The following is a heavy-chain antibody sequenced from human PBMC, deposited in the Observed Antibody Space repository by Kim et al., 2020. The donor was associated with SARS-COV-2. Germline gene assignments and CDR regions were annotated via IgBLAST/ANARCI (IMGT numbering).Heavy chain of an antibody. J-gene: IGHJ4*02. V-gene: IGHV3-13*01. CDR1: GFTFSSYD. D-gene: IGHD4-17*01. Sequence: GGSLRLSCAASGFTFSSYDMHWVRQATGKGLEWVSAIGTAGDTYYPGSVKGRFTISRENAKNSLYLQMNSLRAVDTAVYYCARASVRSFVFDYWGQGTVVTVSP. CDR2: IGTAGDT. CDR3: ARASVRSFVFDY.